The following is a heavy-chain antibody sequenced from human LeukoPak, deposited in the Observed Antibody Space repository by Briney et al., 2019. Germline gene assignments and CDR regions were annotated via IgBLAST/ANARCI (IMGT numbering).Heavy chain of an antibody. D-gene: IGHD3-3*01. J-gene: IGHJ3*02. V-gene: IGHV3-21*01. CDR3: ARVGGSYYDFWSGSPQLTEDAFDI. Sequence: GGSLRLSCAASGFSFSAYSMNWVRQTPGKGLEWVSSISSSSSYIYYADSVKGRFTISRDNAKNSLYLQMNSLRAADTAVYYCARVGGSYYDFWSGSPQLTEDAFDIWGQGTMVTVSS. CDR2: ISSSSSYI. CDR1: GFSFSAYS.